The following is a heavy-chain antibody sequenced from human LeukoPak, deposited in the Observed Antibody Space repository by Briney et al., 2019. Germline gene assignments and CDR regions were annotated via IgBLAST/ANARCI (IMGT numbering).Heavy chain of an antibody. D-gene: IGHD6-19*01. J-gene: IGHJ4*02. V-gene: IGHV3-23*01. CDR1: VLTLRRYA. Sequence: GGGLRLSRAPSVLTLRRYAMRWVRQAPGRGVAGVSGISVSGGSTYYADSVKGRFTISRDNSKNTQYLQMSSLRAEDTAVYYCAKAVVAVAGSNFDYWGQGTLVTVSS. CDR2: ISVSGGST. CDR3: AKAVVAVAGSNFDY.